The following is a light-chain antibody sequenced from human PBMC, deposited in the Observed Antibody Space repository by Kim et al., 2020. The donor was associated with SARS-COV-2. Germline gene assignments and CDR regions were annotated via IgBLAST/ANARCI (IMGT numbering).Light chain of an antibody. V-gene: IGKV1-16*01. CDR1: QDISNH. J-gene: IGKJ4*01. CDR2: AAS. CDR3: QQFRFYPPT. Sequence: ASVRDRVTITCRASQDISNHLAWFQQLPGKAPKSLVYAASNLQSGVPPRFGGSGSGTEFTLTIGSLQPEDVATYYCQQFRFYPPTFGGGTKVDIK.